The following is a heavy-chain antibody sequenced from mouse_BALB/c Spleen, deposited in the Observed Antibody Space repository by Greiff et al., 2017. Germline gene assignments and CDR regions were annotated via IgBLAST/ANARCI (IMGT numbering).Heavy chain of an antibody. J-gene: IGHJ4*01. CDR3: ARVILRYYYAMDD. D-gene: IGHD1-1*01. Sequence: EVHLVESGGGLVQPGGSLRLSCATSGFTFTDYYMSWVRQPPGKALEWLGFIRNKANGYTTEYSASVKGRFTISRDNSQSILYLQMNTLRAEDSATYYCARVILRYYYAMDDWGQGTSVTVAS. CDR2: IRNKANGYTT. V-gene: IGHV7-3*02. CDR1: GFTFTDYY.